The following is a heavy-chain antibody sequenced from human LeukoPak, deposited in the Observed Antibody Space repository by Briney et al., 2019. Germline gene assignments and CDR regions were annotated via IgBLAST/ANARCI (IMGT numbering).Heavy chain of an antibody. Sequence: GGSLRLSCAASGFTFDDYAMHWVRQAPGKGLEWVSGISWNSGNIGYADSVKGRFTISRDNAKNSLYLQMNSLRVEDTALYYCARDATTAVGWVYMDVWGKGTTVTISS. CDR1: GFTFDDYA. V-gene: IGHV3-9*01. CDR3: ARDATTAVGWVYMDV. J-gene: IGHJ6*03. CDR2: ISWNSGNI. D-gene: IGHD6-13*01.